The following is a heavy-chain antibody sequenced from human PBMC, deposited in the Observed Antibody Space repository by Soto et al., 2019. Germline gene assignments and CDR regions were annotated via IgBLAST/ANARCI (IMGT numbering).Heavy chain of an antibody. CDR1: GFSLSHIRVG. CDR2: VFSNDAK. J-gene: IGHJ4*02. Sequence: SGPTLVNPTDTLTLTCTVSGFSLSHIRVGVGWLRQPPGKALEWLAHVFSNDAKSYSPSLKGRLTISRDTFRSQVVLTMTNVDPVDTATYFCARIERYSTYEYFDFWGQGTLVTVSS. D-gene: IGHD5-12*01. CDR3: ARIERYSTYEYFDF. V-gene: IGHV2-26*01.